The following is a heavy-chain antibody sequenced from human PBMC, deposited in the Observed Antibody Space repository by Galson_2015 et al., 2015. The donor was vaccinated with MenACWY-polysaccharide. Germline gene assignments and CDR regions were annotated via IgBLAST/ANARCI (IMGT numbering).Heavy chain of an antibody. J-gene: IGHJ5*02. CDR1: GFTFSNYA. D-gene: IGHD3-3*01. CDR2: ISGSGGST. Sequence: SLRLSCAASGFTFSNYAMSWVRQAPGKGLEWVSGISGSGGSTYYADSVKGRFTISRDNSKNTLYLQMNSLRAEDTAVYYCAKDSTDFWSVAGRFDHWGQGTLVTVSS. V-gene: IGHV3-23*01. CDR3: AKDSTDFWSVAGRFDH.